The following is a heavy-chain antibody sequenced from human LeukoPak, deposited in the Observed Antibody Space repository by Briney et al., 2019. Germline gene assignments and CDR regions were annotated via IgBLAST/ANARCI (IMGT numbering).Heavy chain of an antibody. CDR1: GYTFTGYY. CDR3: ASSWVLWFGELSEVGDWFDP. V-gene: IGHV1-2*02. CDR2: INPNSGGT. D-gene: IGHD3-10*01. Sequence: VASVKVSCKASGYTFTGYYMHWVRQAPGQGLEWMGWINPNSGGTNYAQKFQSRVTMTRDTSISTAYMELSRLRSDDTAVYYCASSWVLWFGELSEVGDWFDPWGQGTLVTVSS. J-gene: IGHJ5*02.